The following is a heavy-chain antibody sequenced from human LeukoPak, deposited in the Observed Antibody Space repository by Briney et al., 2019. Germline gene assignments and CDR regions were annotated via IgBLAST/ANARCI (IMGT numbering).Heavy chain of an antibody. Sequence: SETLSLTCTVSGGSISSYYWGWIRQPPGKGLEWIGYIYYSGSTNYNPSLKSRVTISVDTSKNQFSLKLSSVTAADTAVYYCARIIAARPVHWFDPWGQGTLVTVSS. V-gene: IGHV4-59*01. CDR3: ARIIAARPVHWFDP. CDR1: GGSISSYY. CDR2: IYYSGST. J-gene: IGHJ5*02. D-gene: IGHD6-6*01.